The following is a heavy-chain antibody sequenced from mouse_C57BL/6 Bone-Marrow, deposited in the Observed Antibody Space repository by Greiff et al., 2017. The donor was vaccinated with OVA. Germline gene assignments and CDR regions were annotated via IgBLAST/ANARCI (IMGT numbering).Heavy chain of an antibody. CDR1: GFTFSSYA. CDR2: ISDGGSYT. V-gene: IGHV5-4*01. CDR3: ARDYRDAMDY. Sequence: EVMLVESGGGLVKPGGSLKLSCAASGFTFSSYAMSWVRQTPEKRLEWVATISDGGSYTYYPDNVKGRFTISRDDAKNNLYLQMSHLKSEDTAMYDCARDYRDAMDYWGQGTSVTVSS. D-gene: IGHD2-12*01. J-gene: IGHJ4*01.